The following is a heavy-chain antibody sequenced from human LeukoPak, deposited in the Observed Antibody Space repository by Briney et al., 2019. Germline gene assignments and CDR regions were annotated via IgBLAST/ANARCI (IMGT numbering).Heavy chain of an antibody. Sequence: SETLSLTCTVSGVSISSSNSYWGWIRQPPGKGLEWIGSIYYSGNTYYNASLKSQVSIPIDTSKNQFSLRLTSVTAADTDVYYCARQTGSGLFILPGGQGTLVTVSS. CDR2: IYYSGNT. CDR1: GVSISSSNSY. D-gene: IGHD3/OR15-3a*01. CDR3: ARQTGSGLFILP. V-gene: IGHV4-39*01. J-gene: IGHJ4*02.